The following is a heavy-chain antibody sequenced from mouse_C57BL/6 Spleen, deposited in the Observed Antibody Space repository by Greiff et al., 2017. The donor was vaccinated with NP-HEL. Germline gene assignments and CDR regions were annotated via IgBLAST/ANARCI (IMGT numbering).Heavy chain of an antibody. CDR1: GYAFSSSW. CDR3: ARSDGNSAWFAY. D-gene: IGHD2-1*01. Sequence: VQRVESGAELVKPGASVKISCKASGYAFSSSWMNWVKQRPGKGLEWIGQIYPGDGDTNYNGKFKGKATLTADKSSSTAYMQLSSLTSEDSAVYFCARSDGNSAWFAYWGQGTLVTVSA. CDR2: IYPGDGDT. J-gene: IGHJ3*01. V-gene: IGHV1-80*01.